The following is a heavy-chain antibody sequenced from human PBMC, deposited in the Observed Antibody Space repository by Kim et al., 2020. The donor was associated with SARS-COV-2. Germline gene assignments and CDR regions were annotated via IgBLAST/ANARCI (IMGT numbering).Heavy chain of an antibody. CDR3: ARALGFADY. CDR1: GFTFSSYA. V-gene: IGHV3-30-3*01. D-gene: IGHD7-27*01. J-gene: IGHJ4*02. Sequence: GGSLRLSCAASGFTFSSYAMHWVRQAPGKGLEWVAVISYDGSNKYYADSVKGRFTISRDNSKNTLYLQMNSLRAEDTAVYYCARALGFADYWGQGTLVTVSS. CDR2: ISYDGSNK.